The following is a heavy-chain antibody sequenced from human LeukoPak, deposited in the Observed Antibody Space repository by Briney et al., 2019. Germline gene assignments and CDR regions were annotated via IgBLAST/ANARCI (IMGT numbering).Heavy chain of an antibody. D-gene: IGHD2-2*01. CDR1: GFTLSSYA. V-gene: IGHV3-23*01. CDR3: AKVNYYQPYF. J-gene: IGHJ4*02. CDR2: IDVTTGGS. Sequence: AGGSLRLSCAASGFTLSSYAMSWVRQAPGKGLGWVSTIDVTTGGSYYADSVKGRFTISRDTFQNTLYLQLNSLRVDDTAVYYCAKVNYYQPYFWGQGTLVTVSS.